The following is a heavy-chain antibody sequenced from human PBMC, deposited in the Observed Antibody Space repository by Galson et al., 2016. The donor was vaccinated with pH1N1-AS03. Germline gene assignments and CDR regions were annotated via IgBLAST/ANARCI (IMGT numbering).Heavy chain of an antibody. D-gene: IGHD1-26*01. CDR1: GYIFTGFY. J-gene: IGHJ6*02. V-gene: IGHV1-2*04. CDR2: INPNSGVT. Sequence: SVKVSCKASGYIFTGFYVHWVRQAPGQGLEWMGWINPNSGVTNYAQKFQAWVTMTGDTSISTAYMELYGLKSDDTAVYYCARDPRGPCSSATCPTTYYFGMDVWGQGTLVTVSS. CDR3: ARDPRGPCSSATCPTTYYFGMDV.